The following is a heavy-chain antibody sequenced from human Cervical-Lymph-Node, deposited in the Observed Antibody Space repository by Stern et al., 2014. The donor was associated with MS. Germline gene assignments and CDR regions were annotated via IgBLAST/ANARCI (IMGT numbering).Heavy chain of an antibody. V-gene: IGHV1-24*01. Sequence: VQLEESGAEVKKPGASVRVSCKVSGDSLTELYMHWVRQAPGKGLEGMGGFDPEYGETIYAPQFQGRVTVTEDTSADTAYMEMSSLRSDDTAVYYCVTREGGSRDYELLYRYGMDVWGQGTTVSVSS. CDR2: FDPEYGET. CDR3: VTREGGSRDYELLYRYGMDV. J-gene: IGHJ6*02. CDR1: GDSLTELY. D-gene: IGHD2-2*02.